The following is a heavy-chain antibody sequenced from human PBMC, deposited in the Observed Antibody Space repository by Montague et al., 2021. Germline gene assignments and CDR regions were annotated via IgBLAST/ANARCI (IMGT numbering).Heavy chain of an antibody. Sequence: SETLSLTCTVSGGSISNYFWTWIRQPPGKGLEWIGFISYSERTNFNPSLKSRVTISLDTSKNQLSLNLSSVTAADTAVYFCTRDTTTDGFDIWGQGTMVTVSS. D-gene: IGHD1-1*01. CDR2: ISYSERT. V-gene: IGHV4-59*13. CDR3: TRDTTTDGFDI. J-gene: IGHJ3*02. CDR1: GGSISNYF.